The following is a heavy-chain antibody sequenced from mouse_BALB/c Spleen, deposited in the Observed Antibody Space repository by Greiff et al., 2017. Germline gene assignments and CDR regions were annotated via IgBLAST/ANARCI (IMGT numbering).Heavy chain of an antibody. Sequence: VQLQQPGAELVKPGASVKLSCKASGYTFTSYWMHWVKQRPGQGLEWIGEIDPSDSYTNYNQKFKGKATLTVDKSSNTAYMQLSSLTSEDSAVYYCARYPLTGTLDYWGQGTTLTVSS. CDR1: GYTFTSYW. CDR2: IDPSDSYT. CDR3: ARYPLTGTLDY. V-gene: IGHV1-69*02. J-gene: IGHJ2*01. D-gene: IGHD4-1*01.